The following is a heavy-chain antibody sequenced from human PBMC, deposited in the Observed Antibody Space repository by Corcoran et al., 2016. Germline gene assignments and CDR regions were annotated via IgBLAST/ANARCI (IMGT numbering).Heavy chain of an antibody. D-gene: IGHD6-13*01. V-gene: IGHV4-34*01. J-gene: IGHJ4*02. CDR2: VNLSGGT. CDR3: ARGSIAARCNC. CDR1: GGSFSGYY. Sequence: QVQLQQWGARLLKPSETLSLTCAVYGGSFSGYYWTWIRQPPGKGLEWIGEVNLSGGTSYSPSLSSRVTISVDTSKNQLSLDLTSVTAADTAVYSCARGSIAARCNCWGQGTLVTGSS.